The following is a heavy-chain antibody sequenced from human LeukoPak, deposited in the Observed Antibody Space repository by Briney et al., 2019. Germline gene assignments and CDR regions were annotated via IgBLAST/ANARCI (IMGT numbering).Heavy chain of an antibody. D-gene: IGHD1-26*01. Sequence: GGSLRLSCAASGFTFSSYSMNWVRQGPGKGLEWVSSISSSSSYTYYADSVKGRFTISRDNAKNSLYLQMNSLRAEDTAVYYCAREYYALSGSYAPYFDYWGQGTLVTVSS. CDR1: GFTFSSYS. CDR2: ISSSSSYT. J-gene: IGHJ4*02. V-gene: IGHV3-21*01. CDR3: AREYYALSGSYAPYFDY.